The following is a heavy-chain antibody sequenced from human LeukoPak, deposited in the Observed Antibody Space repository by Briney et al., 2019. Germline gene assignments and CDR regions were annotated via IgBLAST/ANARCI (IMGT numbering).Heavy chain of an antibody. V-gene: IGHV4-34*01. CDR1: GGSFSGYY. CDR3: ARRRYFDL. J-gene: IGHJ2*01. CDR2: ISRGGST. Sequence: SETLSLTCAVYGGSFSGYYWSWIRQPPGKGLEWIGEISRGGSTNYNPSLKSRVTISVDTSKNQFSLKLSSVTAADTAVYYWARRRYFDLWGRGTLVTVSS.